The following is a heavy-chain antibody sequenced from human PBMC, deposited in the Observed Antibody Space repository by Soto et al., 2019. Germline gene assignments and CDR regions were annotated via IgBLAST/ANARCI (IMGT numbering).Heavy chain of an antibody. CDR2: MYSDGST. D-gene: IGHD3-9*01. CDR3: ARDGGYLDYSFVS. Sequence: EVQLVESEGSFVQPGGSLRLSCAASGFTVSSNYMSWVRQTPEKGLEWVSVMYSDGSTYYADSVKGRFIISRDNSKNTLYLQMNNVRSEDTAVYYCARDGGYLDYSFVSWGQGTLVTVSS. J-gene: IGHJ4*02. CDR1: GFTVSSNY. V-gene: IGHV3-66*01.